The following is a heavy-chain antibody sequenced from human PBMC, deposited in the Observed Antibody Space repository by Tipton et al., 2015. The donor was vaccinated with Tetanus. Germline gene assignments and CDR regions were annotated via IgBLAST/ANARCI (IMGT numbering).Heavy chain of an antibody. Sequence: SLRLSCAASGFSFSSYAMTWVRQAPGRGLEWVSAISGSGEGKFYADSVKGRFTISRDTSQNHLFLQMNSLRAEDTARYYCARDGSGSDFDYWGQGTLVTVSS. D-gene: IGHD6-19*01. CDR2: ISGSGEGK. V-gene: IGHV3-23*01. J-gene: IGHJ4*02. CDR3: ARDGSGSDFDY. CDR1: GFSFSSYA.